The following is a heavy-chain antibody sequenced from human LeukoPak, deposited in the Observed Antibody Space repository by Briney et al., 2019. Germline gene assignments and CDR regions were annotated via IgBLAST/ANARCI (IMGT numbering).Heavy chain of an antibody. CDR1: GGSFSGYY. Sequence: SETLSLTCAVYGGSFSGYYWSWIRQPPGKGLEWIGEINHSGSTNYNPSLKSRVTISVDTSKNQFSLKLSSATAADTAVYYCARFGRGYCSGGSCYPFDYWGQGTLVTVSS. CDR2: INHSGST. CDR3: ARFGRGYCSGGSCYPFDY. J-gene: IGHJ4*02. D-gene: IGHD2-15*01. V-gene: IGHV4-34*01.